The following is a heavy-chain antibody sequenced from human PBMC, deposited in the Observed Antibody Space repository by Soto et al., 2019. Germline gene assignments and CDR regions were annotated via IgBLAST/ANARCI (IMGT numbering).Heavy chain of an antibody. CDR1: GGSFSGYY. Sequence: PSETLSLTCAGYGGSFSGYYWSWIRQPPGKGLEWIGEINHSGSTNYNPSLKSRVTISVDTSKNQFSLKLSSVTAADTAVYYCARGTGGSSWSLYYYYYMDVWGKGTTVTVSS. CDR3: ARGTGGSSWSLYYYYYMDV. D-gene: IGHD6-13*01. CDR2: INHSGST. J-gene: IGHJ6*03. V-gene: IGHV4-34*01.